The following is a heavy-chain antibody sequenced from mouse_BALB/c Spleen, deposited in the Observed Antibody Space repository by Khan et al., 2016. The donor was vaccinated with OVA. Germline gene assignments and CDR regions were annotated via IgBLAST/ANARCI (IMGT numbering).Heavy chain of an antibody. J-gene: IGHJ4*01. V-gene: IGHV3-2*02. D-gene: IGHD4-1*01. CDR2: ISYSGST. CDR1: GYSITSDYA. Sequence: EVQLQESGPGLVKPSQSLSLTCTVTGYSITSDYAWNWIRQFPGNKLEWMGYISYSGSTTYNPSLKSRISITRDTSKDQFFLQLKSVTSEDTATYYCASELGRYDAMEYWGQGTSVTVSS. CDR3: ASELGRYDAMEY.